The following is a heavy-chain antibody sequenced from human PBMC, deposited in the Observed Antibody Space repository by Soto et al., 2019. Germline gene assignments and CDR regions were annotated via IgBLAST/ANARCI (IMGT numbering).Heavy chain of an antibody. CDR3: ARDGVDIVVVVAATPLYYFDY. Sequence: GGSLRLSCAASGFTFSSYAMHWVRQAPGKGLEWVAVISYDGSNKYYADSVKGRFTISRDNSKNTLYLQMNSLRAEDTAVYYCARDGVDIVVVVAATPLYYFDYWGQGTLGTGSS. CDR2: ISYDGSNK. V-gene: IGHV3-30-3*01. CDR1: GFTFSSYA. J-gene: IGHJ4*02. D-gene: IGHD2-15*01.